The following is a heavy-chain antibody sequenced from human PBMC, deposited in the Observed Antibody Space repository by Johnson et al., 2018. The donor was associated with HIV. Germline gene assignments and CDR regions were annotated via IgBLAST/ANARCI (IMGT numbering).Heavy chain of an antibody. V-gene: IGHV3-11*01. CDR1: GFTFSDYY. Sequence: QVQLVESGGGVVQPGGSLRLSCAASGFTFSDYYMSWIRQAPGKGLEWVSYISSSGSTIYYADSVKGRFTISRDNAKNSMYLQMNSLRGEDTAVYYCARGGYYDILTGYYALAAFDIWGQGTMVTVSS. CDR3: ARGGYYDILTGYYALAAFDI. D-gene: IGHD3-9*01. J-gene: IGHJ3*02. CDR2: ISSSGSTI.